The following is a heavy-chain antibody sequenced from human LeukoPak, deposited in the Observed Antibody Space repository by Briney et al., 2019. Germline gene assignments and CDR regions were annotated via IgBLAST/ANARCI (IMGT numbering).Heavy chain of an antibody. J-gene: IGHJ4*02. CDR1: GYTFTSYG. CDR2: ISAYNGNT. V-gene: IGHV1-18*01. Sequence: ASVNVSCTASGYTFTSYGISWVRQAPGQGLEWMGWISAYNGNTNYAQKLQGRVTMTTDTSTSTAYMELRSLRSDDTAVYYCARDSALRTRGVPADYWGQGTLVTVSS. D-gene: IGHD2-2*01. CDR3: ARDSALRTRGVPADY.